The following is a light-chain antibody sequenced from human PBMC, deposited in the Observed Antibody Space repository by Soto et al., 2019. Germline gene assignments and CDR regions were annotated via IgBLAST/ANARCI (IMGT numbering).Light chain of an antibody. CDR2: EVN. J-gene: IGLJ3*02. CDR1: SSDVGGYNY. Sequence: QSVLTQPPSASGSPGQSVSISCTGTSSDVGGYNYVSWYQQHPGKAPKLMIYEVNKRPLGVPDRFSGSKSGNTASLTVSGLQAEDEADYYCCSYAGNNKVFGGGTKLTVL. V-gene: IGLV2-8*01. CDR3: CSYAGNNKV.